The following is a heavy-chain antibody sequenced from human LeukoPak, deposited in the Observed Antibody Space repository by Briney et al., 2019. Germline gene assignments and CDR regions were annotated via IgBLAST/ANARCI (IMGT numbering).Heavy chain of an antibody. J-gene: IGHJ6*03. Sequence: GGSLRLSCAASGLTFSDYYMSWIRQAPGKGLEWVSYISSSGSTIYYADSVKGRFTISRDNAKNSLYLQMNSLRAEDTAVYYCARAAAVLLDYYYYYMDVWGKGTTVTISS. CDR1: GLTFSDYY. V-gene: IGHV3-11*01. D-gene: IGHD3-10*01. CDR2: ISSSGSTI. CDR3: ARAAAVLLDYYYYYMDV.